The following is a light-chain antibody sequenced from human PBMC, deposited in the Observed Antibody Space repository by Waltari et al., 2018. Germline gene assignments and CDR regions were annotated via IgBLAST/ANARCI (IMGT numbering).Light chain of an antibody. CDR2: DAS. J-gene: IGKJ3*01. CDR1: QDISNY. V-gene: IGKV1-33*01. Sequence: IQLTQSPSSLSASVGDRVTITCRASQDISNYLNWYQQKPGKAPKLLIHDASSLETGVPSRFSGSQSGTYFTHTISSLQPEDIATYYCQRYDNLPMFAFGPGTKVDIK. CDR3: QRYDNLPMFA.